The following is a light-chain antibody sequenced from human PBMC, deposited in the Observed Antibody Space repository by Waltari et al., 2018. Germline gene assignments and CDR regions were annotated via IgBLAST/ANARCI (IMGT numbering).Light chain of an antibody. CDR3: MQGTQWPYT. V-gene: IGKV2-30*02. CDR2: KVS. Sequence: DVVMTQSPLSLPVTLGQPASISCRSSQSLVHSDGNTYLSWFQQRPGQSPRRLTYKVSNLDSGVPDRFSGIGSGTDFTLKISRVEAEDVGVYYCMQGTQWPYTFGQGTKLEIK. J-gene: IGKJ2*01. CDR1: QSLVHSDGNTY.